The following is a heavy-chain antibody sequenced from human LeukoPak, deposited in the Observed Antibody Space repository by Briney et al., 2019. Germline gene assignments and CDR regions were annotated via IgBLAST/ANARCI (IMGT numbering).Heavy chain of an antibody. D-gene: IGHD6-13*01. CDR3: ARNGQQVRYFQH. CDR1: GYTFTNYD. Sequence: GASVKVSCKASGYTFTNYDINWVRQATGQGLEWMGWMNPNSGNTNYAQKFQGRVTMTRNTSISTAYMELGSLRSEDTAVYYCARNGQQVRYFQHWGQGTLVTVSS. V-gene: IGHV1-8*01. CDR2: MNPNSGNT. J-gene: IGHJ1*01.